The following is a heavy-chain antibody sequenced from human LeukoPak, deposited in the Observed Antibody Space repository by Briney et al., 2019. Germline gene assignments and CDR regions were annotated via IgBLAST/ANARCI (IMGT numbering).Heavy chain of an antibody. CDR2: ISAYSGNT. Sequence: ASVKVSCKASGYTFTNYGISWVRQAPGQGLEWMAWISAYSGNTEYAQKMQGRVTMTTDTSTSTAYMELRNLISDDSAVYFCARDAVSTVTAGGIDYWGQGTLATVSS. D-gene: IGHD2-21*02. V-gene: IGHV1-18*01. CDR1: GYTFTNYG. J-gene: IGHJ4*02. CDR3: ARDAVSTVTAGGIDY.